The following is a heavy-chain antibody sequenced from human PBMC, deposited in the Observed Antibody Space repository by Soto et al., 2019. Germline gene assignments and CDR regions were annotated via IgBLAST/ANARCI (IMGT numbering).Heavy chain of an antibody. CDR3: ARGYIVATMPTFDY. CDR1: GGTFSSYT. CDR2: IIPILGIA. V-gene: IGHV1-69*02. J-gene: IGHJ4*02. D-gene: IGHD5-12*01. Sequence: QVQLVQSGAEVKKPGSSVKVSCKASGGTFSSYTISWVRQAPGQGLEWMGRIIPILGIANYAQKFQGRVTITADKSTSTAYMELSSLRSEDTAVYYCARGYIVATMPTFDYWGQGTLVTVSS.